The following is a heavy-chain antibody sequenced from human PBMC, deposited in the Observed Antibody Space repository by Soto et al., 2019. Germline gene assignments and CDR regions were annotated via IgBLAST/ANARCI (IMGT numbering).Heavy chain of an antibody. D-gene: IGHD3-10*01. J-gene: IGHJ5*02. CDR3: ARVSELWFGELLWFDP. V-gene: IGHV1-18*01. Sequence: VKVSCKASGYTFTSYGISWVRQAPGHGLEWMGWISAYNGNTNYAKKLQGRVTMTTDTSTSTAYMELRSLRSDDTAVYYCARVSELWFGELLWFDPWGQGTLVTVSS. CDR2: ISAYNGNT. CDR1: GYTFTSYG.